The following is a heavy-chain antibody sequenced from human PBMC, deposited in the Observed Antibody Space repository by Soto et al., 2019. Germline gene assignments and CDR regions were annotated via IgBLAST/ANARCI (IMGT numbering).Heavy chain of an antibody. CDR3: ERGIYDTSGYYCPH. V-gene: IGHV3-23*01. D-gene: IGHD3-22*01. J-gene: IGHJ4*02. Sequence: PGGSLRLSCAASGFTFSNYVMSWVRQAPGKGLEWVSSISSSGGTPYYEDSVKGRFIISRDNSKDTLFLQMHSLRAEDTAVYFCERGIYDTSGYYCPHWGQGTLVTVSS. CDR1: GFTFSNYV. CDR2: ISSSGGTP.